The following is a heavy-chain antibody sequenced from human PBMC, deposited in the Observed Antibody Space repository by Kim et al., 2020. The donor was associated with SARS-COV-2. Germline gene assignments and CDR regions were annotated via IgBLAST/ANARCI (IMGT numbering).Heavy chain of an antibody. CDR1: GFTFGDYA. J-gene: IGHJ4*02. V-gene: IGHV3-9*01. D-gene: IGHD1-26*01. CDR2: VSRNSVSI. CDR3: AKGEAYYFDS. Sequence: GGSLRLSCAASGFTFGDYAMHWVRQAPGKGLEWVSGVSRNSVSIGYADSVKGRFTISRDSAKNSLYLQMNSLRPEDTALYYCAKGEAYYFDSWGQGTLVTVSS.